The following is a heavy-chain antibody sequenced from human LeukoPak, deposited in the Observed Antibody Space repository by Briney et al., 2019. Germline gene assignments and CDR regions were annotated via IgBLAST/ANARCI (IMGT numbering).Heavy chain of an antibody. V-gene: IGHV1-2*02. CDR3: ARVVVAATVPDC. CDR1: GYTFTGYY. J-gene: IGHJ4*02. Sequence: GASVKVSCKASGYTFTGYYMHWVRQAPGQGLEWMGWINPNSGGTNYAQKFQGRVTMARDTSISTAYMELSRLRSDDTAVYYCARVVVAATVPDCWGQGTLVTVSS. D-gene: IGHD2-15*01. CDR2: INPNSGGT.